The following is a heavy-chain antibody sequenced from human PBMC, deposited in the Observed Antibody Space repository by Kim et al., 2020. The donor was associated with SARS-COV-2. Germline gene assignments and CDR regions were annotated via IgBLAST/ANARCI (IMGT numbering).Heavy chain of an antibody. D-gene: IGHD3-22*01. J-gene: IGHJ4*02. CDR3: AAAPDYYDSSGYFRD. V-gene: IGHV1-69*01. Sequence: QKFQGRVTITADESTSTAYMELSSLRSEDTAVYYCAAAPDYYDSSGYFRDWGQGTLVTVSS.